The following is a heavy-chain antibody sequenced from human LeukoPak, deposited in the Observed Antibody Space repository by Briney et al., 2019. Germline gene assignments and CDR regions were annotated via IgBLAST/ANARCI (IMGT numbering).Heavy chain of an antibody. Sequence: GGSLRLSCAASGFTFSNYRMNWVRQAPGKGLEWVAFIRYDGSNKYYADSVKGRFTISRDNSKNTLYLQMNSLRAEDTAVYYCAKDAVDTAMVSYYYYYMDVWGKGTTVTISS. V-gene: IGHV3-30*02. CDR1: GFTFSNYR. CDR3: AKDAVDTAMVSYYYYYMDV. D-gene: IGHD5-18*01. J-gene: IGHJ6*03. CDR2: IRYDGSNK.